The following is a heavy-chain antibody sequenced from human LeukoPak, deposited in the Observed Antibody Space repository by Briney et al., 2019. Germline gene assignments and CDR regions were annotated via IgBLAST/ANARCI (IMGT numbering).Heavy chain of an antibody. CDR1: GFTFSSYA. CDR2: ISGSGGST. Sequence: GGSLRLSCAASGFTFSSYAMSWVRQAPGKGLEWVSAISGSGGSTYYADSVKGRFTISRDNSKNTLYPQMNSLRAEDTAVYYCAKRSDGYSYQFDYWGQGTLVTVSS. CDR3: AKRSDGYSYQFDY. V-gene: IGHV3-23*01. D-gene: IGHD5-18*01. J-gene: IGHJ4*02.